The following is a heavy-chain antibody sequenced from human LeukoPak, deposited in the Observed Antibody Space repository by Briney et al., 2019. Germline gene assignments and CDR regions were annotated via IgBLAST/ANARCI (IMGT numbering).Heavy chain of an antibody. CDR3: ARGDSENSYHIDY. D-gene: IGHD3-16*01. V-gene: IGHV4-39*07. CDR1: GGSISSSSYY. CDR2: IYYSGST. Sequence: SETLSLTCTVSGGSISSSSYYWGWIRQPPGKGLEWIGCIYYSGSTYYNPSLKSRVTISKDTSKNQFSLKLSSVTAADTAVYYCARGDSENSYHIDYWGQGTLVTVSS. J-gene: IGHJ4*02.